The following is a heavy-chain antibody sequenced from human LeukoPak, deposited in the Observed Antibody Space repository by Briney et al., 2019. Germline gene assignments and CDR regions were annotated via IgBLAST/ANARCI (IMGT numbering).Heavy chain of an antibody. D-gene: IGHD6-6*01. CDR3: AKDRSSSLLDY. CDR2: ISYDGSNK. CDR1: GFTFSSYW. Sequence: GGSLRLSCAASGFTFSSYWMSWVRQAPGKGLEWVAVISYDGSNKYYADSVKGRFTISRDNSKNTLYLQMNSLRAEDTAVYYCAKDRSSSLLDYWGQGTLVTVSS. V-gene: IGHV3-30*18. J-gene: IGHJ4*02.